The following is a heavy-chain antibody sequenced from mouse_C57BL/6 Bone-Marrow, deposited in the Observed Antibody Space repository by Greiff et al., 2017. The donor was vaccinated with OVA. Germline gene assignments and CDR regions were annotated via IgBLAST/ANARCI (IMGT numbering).Heavy chain of an antibody. Sequence: VQLQQSGPELVKPGASVKISCKASGYAFSSSWMNWVKQRPGKGLEWIGRIYPGDGDTNYNGTFKGKATLTADKSSSTAYMQLSSLTSEDSAVYFCARYYGSSHWYFDVWGTGTTVTVSS. V-gene: IGHV1-82*01. CDR3: ARYYGSSHWYFDV. CDR1: GYAFSSSW. D-gene: IGHD1-1*01. J-gene: IGHJ1*03. CDR2: IYPGDGDT.